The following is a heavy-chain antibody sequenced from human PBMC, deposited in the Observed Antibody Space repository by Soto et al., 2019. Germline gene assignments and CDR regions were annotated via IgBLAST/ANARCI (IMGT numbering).Heavy chain of an antibody. Sequence: QLQLQESGPGLVKPSETLSLTCTVSGGSISSSSYYWGWIRQPPGKGLEWIGSFYYSGSTYYNPSLKSRFTISVDTSKNQFSLKLSSVTAADTAVYYCAGWYGSEVFDYWGQGTLVTVSS. J-gene: IGHJ4*02. CDR2: FYYSGST. V-gene: IGHV4-39*01. CDR3: AGWYGSEVFDY. CDR1: GGSISSSSYY. D-gene: IGHD3-10*01.